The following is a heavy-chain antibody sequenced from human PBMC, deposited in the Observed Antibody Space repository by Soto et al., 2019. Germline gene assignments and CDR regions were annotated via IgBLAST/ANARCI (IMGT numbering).Heavy chain of an antibody. Sequence: EVQLVESGGGLVQPGGSLRLSCAASGFTFTSYSMKWVRQAPGKGLEWISYIFSGGTTTYYADSVKGRCTISRDNADNSLYLQMHSLRAEDTVVYFCLTAECPSCYGYQHWGQGTLVTVSS. J-gene: IGHJ1*01. CDR3: LTAECPSCYGYQH. CDR2: IFSGGTTT. D-gene: IGHD2-2*01. CDR1: GFTFTSYS. V-gene: IGHV3-48*01.